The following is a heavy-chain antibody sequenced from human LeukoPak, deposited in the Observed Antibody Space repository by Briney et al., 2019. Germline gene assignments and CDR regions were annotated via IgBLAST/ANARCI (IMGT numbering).Heavy chain of an antibody. CDR1: GGSFSGYY. D-gene: IGHD3-16*02. CDR3: ARARAFVWGSYRYIPYYFDP. J-gene: IGHJ5*02. CDR2: INHSGST. V-gene: IGHV4-34*01. Sequence: TSETLSLTCAVYGGSFSGYYWSWIRQPPGKGLEWIGEINHSGSTNYNPSLESRVTISVDTSKNQFSLNLRSVTAADTAVYFCARARAFVWGSYRYIPYYFDPWGQGTLSPSPQ.